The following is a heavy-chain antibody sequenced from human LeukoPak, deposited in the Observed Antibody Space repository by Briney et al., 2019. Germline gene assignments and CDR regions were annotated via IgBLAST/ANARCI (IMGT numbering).Heavy chain of an antibody. J-gene: IGHJ6*03. Sequence: GGSLRLSCAASGFTFSSYAMHWVRQAPGKGLEWISAISGSGGSTYYADSVKGRFTISRENSKNTLYLQMNSLRAEDTAVYYCAKEGSSGWTPYYYYYMDVWGKGTTVTISS. V-gene: IGHV3-23*01. CDR3: AKEGSSGWTPYYYYYMDV. D-gene: IGHD6-19*01. CDR2: ISGSGGST. CDR1: GFTFSSYA.